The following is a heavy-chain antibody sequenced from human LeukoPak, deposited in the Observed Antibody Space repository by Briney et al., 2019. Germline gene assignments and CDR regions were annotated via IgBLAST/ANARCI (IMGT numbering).Heavy chain of an antibody. V-gene: IGHV3-21*01. D-gene: IGHD3-3*01. CDR1: GFTFSSYS. CDR2: ISSSSSYI. Sequence: GGSLRLSCAASGFTFSSYSMNWVRQAPGKGLEWVSSISSSSSYIYYADSVKGRFTISRDNAKNSLYLQMNSLRAEDTAVYYCARDTGDYDFWSGYYNPKYNWFDPWGQGTLVTVSS. CDR3: ARDTGDYDFWSGYYNPKYNWFDP. J-gene: IGHJ5*02.